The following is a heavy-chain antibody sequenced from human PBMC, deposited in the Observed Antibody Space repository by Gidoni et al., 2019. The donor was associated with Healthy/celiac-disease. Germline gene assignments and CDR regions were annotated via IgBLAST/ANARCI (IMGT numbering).Heavy chain of an antibody. CDR3: ARDHPLRVAQGFDP. V-gene: IGHV4-61*02. Sequence: QVQLQESGPGLVKPSQTLSLTCTVSGVSIRSSNYYWSWIRQPAGKELEWIGRIYPSGSTNYNPSLKSRVTISVDTSKNQFSLKLSSVTAADTAVYYCARDHPLRVAQGFDPWGQGTLVTVSS. J-gene: IGHJ5*02. D-gene: IGHD3-3*01. CDR2: IYPSGST. CDR1: GVSIRSSNYY.